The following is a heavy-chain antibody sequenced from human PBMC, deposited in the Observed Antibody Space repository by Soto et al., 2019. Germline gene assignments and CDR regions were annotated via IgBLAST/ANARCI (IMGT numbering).Heavy chain of an antibody. D-gene: IGHD1-20*01. Sequence: GGSLRLSCAASGFTFSSYAMSWVRQAPGKGLEWVSAISGSGGSTYYADSVKGRFTISRDNSKNTLYLQMNSLRAEDTAVYYCAKPYNWNDFGPSDYWGQGTLVTVSS. CDR3: AKPYNWNDFGPSDY. CDR1: GFTFSSYA. CDR2: ISGSGGST. V-gene: IGHV3-23*01. J-gene: IGHJ4*02.